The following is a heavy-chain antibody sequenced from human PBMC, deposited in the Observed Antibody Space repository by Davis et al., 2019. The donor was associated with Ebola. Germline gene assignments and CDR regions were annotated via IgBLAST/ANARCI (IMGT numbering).Heavy chain of an antibody. V-gene: IGHV3-53*01. D-gene: IGHD4-17*01. CDR1: GFSVSDNY. CDR2: IYNVYTM. Sequence: PGGSLRLSCEASGFSVSDNYMNWVRQAPGKGLEWVSVIYNVYTMYYADSVKGRFTISRDSSMNTVYPQMSSLRAEDTAVYYCARAEDDYGEYPDALDIWGQGTVVTVSS. J-gene: IGHJ3*02. CDR3: ARAEDDYGEYPDALDI.